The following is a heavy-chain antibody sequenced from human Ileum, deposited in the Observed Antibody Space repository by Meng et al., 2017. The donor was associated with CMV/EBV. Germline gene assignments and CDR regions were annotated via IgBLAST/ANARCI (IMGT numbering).Heavy chain of an antibody. CDR2: SGSRDDT. J-gene: IGHJ6*02. Sequence: GGSLRLSCAASGFTFSDYAMSWVRQPLGMGVEWVSTSGSRDDTYYADSVKGRFTVSRDNSKNTLDLQMNSLRAEDTAVYYCAKDRHSGSYGGMDVWGQGTTVTVSS. CDR3: AKDRHSGSYGGMDV. CDR1: GFTFSDYA. V-gene: IGHV3-23*01. D-gene: IGHD1-26*01.